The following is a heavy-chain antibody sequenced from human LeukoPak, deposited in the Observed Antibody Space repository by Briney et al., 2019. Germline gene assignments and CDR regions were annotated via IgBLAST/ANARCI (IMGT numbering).Heavy chain of an antibody. J-gene: IGHJ4*02. D-gene: IGHD3-3*01. Sequence: GGSLRLSCAASGFTFSSYSMNWVRQAPGKGLEWVSYISSSSTIYYADSVKGRFTISRDNAKNSLYLQMNSLRAEDTAVYYCTRDATIFGVDDYWGQGTLVTVSS. V-gene: IGHV3-48*01. CDR3: TRDATIFGVDDY. CDR1: GFTFSSYS. CDR2: ISSSSTI.